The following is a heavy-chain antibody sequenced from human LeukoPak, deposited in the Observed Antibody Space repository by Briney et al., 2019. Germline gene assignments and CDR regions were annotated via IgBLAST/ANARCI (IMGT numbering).Heavy chain of an antibody. J-gene: IGHJ4*02. V-gene: IGHV4-59*01. Sequence: SETLSLTYTVSGGSISSYYWSWIRQPPGKGLEWIGYIYYSGTTNYNPSLKSRVTISVDTSKNQFPLKLSSVTAADTAVYYCARGVYIAAAQYGYWGQGTLVTVSS. D-gene: IGHD6-13*01. CDR1: GGSISSYY. CDR3: ARGVYIAAAQYGY. CDR2: IYYSGTT.